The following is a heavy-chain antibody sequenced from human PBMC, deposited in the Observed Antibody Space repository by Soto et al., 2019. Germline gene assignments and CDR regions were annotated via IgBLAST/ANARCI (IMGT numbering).Heavy chain of an antibody. J-gene: IGHJ5*02. D-gene: IGHD4-17*01. Sequence: SETLSLTCTVSGGSISSGGYYWSWIRQHPGKGLEWIGYIYYSGSTYYNPSLKSRVTISVDTSKNQFSLKLSSVTAADTAVYYCAREMDGDYVRWFDPWGQGTLVTVSS. V-gene: IGHV4-31*03. CDR3: AREMDGDYVRWFDP. CDR2: IYYSGST. CDR1: GGSISSGGYY.